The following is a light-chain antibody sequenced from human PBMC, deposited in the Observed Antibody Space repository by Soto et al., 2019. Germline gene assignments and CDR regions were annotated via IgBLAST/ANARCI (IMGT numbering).Light chain of an antibody. CDR2: AAS. CDR3: QQYNSYPWT. Sequence: DIQMSQSPSSVAASVGDRVTITSRASQRISYYLNWYQQKTGKVPKLLIYAASRLQSGVPSRFSGSGSGTEFTLTIRTLQPDDFATYYCQQYNSYPWTFGQGTKV. V-gene: IGKV1-17*01. J-gene: IGKJ1*01. CDR1: QRISYY.